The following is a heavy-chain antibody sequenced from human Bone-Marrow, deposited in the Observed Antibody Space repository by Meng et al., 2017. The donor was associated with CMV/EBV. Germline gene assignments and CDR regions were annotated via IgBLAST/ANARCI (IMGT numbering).Heavy chain of an antibody. CDR1: SLSLTNAW. Sequence: SLRLSCTGSSLSLTNAWMAWVRQAPRKGLEWVGRIRSKTDGGITEYAAPVKDRFTISRVESTNTLYLQINRLKIEDTAMYFCTDIGRWGQGTLVTVSS. J-gene: IGHJ4*02. CDR3: TDIGR. CDR2: IRSKTDGGIT. V-gene: IGHV3-15*01.